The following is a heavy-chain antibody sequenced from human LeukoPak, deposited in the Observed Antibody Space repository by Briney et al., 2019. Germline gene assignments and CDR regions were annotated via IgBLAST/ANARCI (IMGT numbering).Heavy chain of an antibody. CDR2: IYHSGST. J-gene: IGHJ6*02. CDR3: ARHIVVVTATRMLSYYYYGMDV. Sequence: SGTLSLTCAVSGGSISSSNWWSWVRQPPGKGLEWIGEIYHSGSTNYNPSLKSRVTISVDKSKNQFSLKLSSVTAADTAVYYCARHIVVVTATRMLSYYYYGMDVWGQGTTVTVSS. D-gene: IGHD2-21*02. V-gene: IGHV4-4*02. CDR1: GGSISSSNW.